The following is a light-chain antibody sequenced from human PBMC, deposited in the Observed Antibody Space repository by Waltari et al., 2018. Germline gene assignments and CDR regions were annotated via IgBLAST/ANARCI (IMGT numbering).Light chain of an antibody. Sequence: EIVMTQSPASLSLSPGERATLSCRASQSVTTNLAWYQQKPGQAPGLLIHGASPRAAGIPVRFSGSGSGTEFTLTVSGLQSEDFAIYYCQQYNDWPPWTFGQGTKVEIK. CDR1: QSVTTN. V-gene: IGKV3-15*01. CDR2: GAS. CDR3: QQYNDWPPWT. J-gene: IGKJ1*01.